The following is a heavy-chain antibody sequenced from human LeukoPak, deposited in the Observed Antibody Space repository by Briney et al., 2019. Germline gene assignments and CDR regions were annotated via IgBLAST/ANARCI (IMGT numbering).Heavy chain of an antibody. J-gene: IGHJ4*02. V-gene: IGHV3-23*01. Sequence: GGSLRLSCAASGFTFSDFAMIWVRQPPGKGLEWVSSIFQGGGEIHYADSVRGRFTISRDSSKNSLYLQMNSLRAEDTAVYYCARDFGYSGYDCIFDYWGQGTLVTVSS. CDR1: GFTFSDFA. CDR2: IFQGGGEI. D-gene: IGHD5-12*01. CDR3: ARDFGYSGYDCIFDY.